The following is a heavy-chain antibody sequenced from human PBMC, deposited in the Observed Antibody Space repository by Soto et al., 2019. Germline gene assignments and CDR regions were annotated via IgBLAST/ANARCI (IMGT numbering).Heavy chain of an antibody. V-gene: IGHV3-20*04. CDR2: INWNGGST. CDR1: GFTFDDYG. J-gene: IGHJ4*02. D-gene: IGHD3-10*01. Sequence: GGSLRLSCAASGFTFDDYGMSWVRQAPGKGLEWVSGINWNGGSTGYADSVKGRFTISRDNAKNSLYLQMNSLRAEDTALYYCARALPVGELLFPFDWGQGTLVTVSS. CDR3: ARALPVGELLFPFD.